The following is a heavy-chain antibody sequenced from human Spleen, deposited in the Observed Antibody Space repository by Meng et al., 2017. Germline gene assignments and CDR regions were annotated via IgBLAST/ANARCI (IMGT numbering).Heavy chain of an antibody. J-gene: IGHJ5*02. CDR1: GFTFSNYA. D-gene: IGHD4-11*01. CDR2: ISYDGNNK. CDR3: AKGSFTVIFENWFDP. V-gene: IGHV3-30*15. Sequence: GESLKISCAASGFTFSNYAMHWVRQAPGKGLEWVAVISYDGNNKYYADSVKGRFTISRDNSKNTLYLQMSSLRAEDTALYYCAKGSFTVIFENWFDPWGQGTLVTVSS.